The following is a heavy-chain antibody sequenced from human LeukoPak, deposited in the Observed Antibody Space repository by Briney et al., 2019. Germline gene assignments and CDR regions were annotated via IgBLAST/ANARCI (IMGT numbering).Heavy chain of an antibody. CDR2: INRSGST. V-gene: IGHV4-34*01. CDR1: GGSFSGYY. J-gene: IGHJ5*02. D-gene: IGHD3-10*01. CDR3: ARGILLWFGELLPWFDP. Sequence: SETLSLTCAVYGGSFSGYYWSWIRQPPGKGLEWIGEINRSGSTNYNPSLKSRVTISVDTSKNQFSLKLSSVTAADTAVYYCARGILLWFGELLPWFDPWGQGTLVTVSS.